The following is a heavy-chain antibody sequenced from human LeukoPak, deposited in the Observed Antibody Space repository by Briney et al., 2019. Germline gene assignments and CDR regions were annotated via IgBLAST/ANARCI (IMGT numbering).Heavy chain of an antibody. CDR2: IYYSGST. CDR1: GGSISSYY. CDR3: ARHGGVVRGEGSDAFDI. V-gene: IGHV4-59*08. J-gene: IGHJ3*02. D-gene: IGHD3-10*01. Sequence: KPSETLSLTCTVSGGSISSYYWSWIRQPPGKGLEWIAYIYYSGSTSYNPSLKSRVTISLDTSKNQFSLKLSSVTAADTAVYYCARHGGVVRGEGSDAFDIWGQGTMVTVSS.